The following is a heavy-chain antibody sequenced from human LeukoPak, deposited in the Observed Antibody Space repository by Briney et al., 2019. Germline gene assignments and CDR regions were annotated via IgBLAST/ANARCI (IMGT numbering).Heavy chain of an antibody. J-gene: IGHJ4*02. V-gene: IGHV1-18*01. CDR3: ARDLELKTTFDY. Sequence: ASVKVSFKASGYTFTIYGISWVRQAPGQGLEWMGWISAYNGNTNYAQKLQGRVTITTDTSTSTAYMELRSLRSDDTAVYYCARDLELKTTFDYWGQGTLVTVSS. D-gene: IGHD1-7*01. CDR2: ISAYNGNT. CDR1: GYTFTIYG.